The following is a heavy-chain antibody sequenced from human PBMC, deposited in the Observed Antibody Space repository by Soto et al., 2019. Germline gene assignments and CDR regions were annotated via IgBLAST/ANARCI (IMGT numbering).Heavy chain of an antibody. CDR3: TKDAPHCSSTSCYWFGFDP. D-gene: IGHD2-2*01. Sequence: PGGSLRLSCAASGCTFSIYAMSWVRHAPGKGLEWVSAISGSGGSRCYADSVKGLFTISRDNSKSTLYLQMNSLRDEDTAVYYCTKDAPHCSSTSCYWFGFDPWGQGTLVPVSS. CDR1: GCTFSIYA. CDR2: ISGSGGSR. J-gene: IGHJ5*02. V-gene: IGHV3-23*01.